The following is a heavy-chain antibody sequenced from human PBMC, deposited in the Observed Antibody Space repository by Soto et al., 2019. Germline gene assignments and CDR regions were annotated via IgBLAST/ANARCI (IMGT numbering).Heavy chain of an antibody. Sequence: EVQLVESGGGLVQPGGSLRLSCAASGFTFSSYSMNWVRQAPGKGLEWVSSISSSSSYIYYADSVKGRFTISRDNAKNSLYLQMNSLRAEDTAVYYCASEYSSGWYSDYWGQGTLVTVSS. J-gene: IGHJ4*02. CDR2: ISSSSSYI. V-gene: IGHV3-21*01. CDR1: GFTFSSYS. CDR3: ASEYSSGWYSDY. D-gene: IGHD6-19*01.